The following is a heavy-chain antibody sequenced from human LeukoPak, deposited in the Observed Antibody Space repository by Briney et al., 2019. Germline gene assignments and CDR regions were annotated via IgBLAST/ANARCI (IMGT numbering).Heavy chain of an antibody. Sequence: SETLSLTCAVYGGSFSGYYWSWIRQPPGKGLEWIGEINHSGSTNYNPSLKSRVTISVDTSKNQFSLKLSSVTAADTAVYYWARGLLTGTSYWGQGTLVTVSS. CDR1: GGSFSGYY. CDR3: ARGLLTGTSY. V-gene: IGHV4-34*01. D-gene: IGHD1-20*01. CDR2: INHSGST. J-gene: IGHJ4*02.